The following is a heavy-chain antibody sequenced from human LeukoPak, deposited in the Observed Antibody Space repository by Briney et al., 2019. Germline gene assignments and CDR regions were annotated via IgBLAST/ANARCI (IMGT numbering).Heavy chain of an antibody. CDR3: ARADLYYYGMDV. J-gene: IGHJ6*04. V-gene: IGHV1-2*04. Sequence: ALVKVSCKASGYTFTGYYMHWVRQAPGQGLEWMGWINPNSGGTNYAQKFQGWVTMTRDTSISTAYMELSRLRSDDTAVYYCARADLYYYGMDVWGKGTTVTVSS. CDR2: INPNSGGT. CDR1: GYTFTGYY.